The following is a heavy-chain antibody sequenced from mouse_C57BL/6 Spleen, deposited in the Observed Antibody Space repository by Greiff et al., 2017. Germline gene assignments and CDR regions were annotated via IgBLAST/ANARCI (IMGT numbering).Heavy chain of an antibody. Sequence: EVMLVESGGGLVQPGGSLKLSCAASGFTFSDYYMYWVRQTPEKRLEWVAYISNGGGSTYYTDTVKGRFTISRDNAKNTLYLQMSRLKSEDTAMYYCARRGLRHNYAMDYWGQGTSVTVSS. D-gene: IGHD2-4*01. CDR2: ISNGGGST. J-gene: IGHJ4*01. CDR1: GFTFSDYY. V-gene: IGHV5-12*01. CDR3: ARRGLRHNYAMDY.